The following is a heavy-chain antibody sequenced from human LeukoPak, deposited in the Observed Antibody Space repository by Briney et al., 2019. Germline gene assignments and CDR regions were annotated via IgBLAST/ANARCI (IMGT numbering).Heavy chain of an antibody. V-gene: IGHV4-39*01. CDR2: IYYSGNT. J-gene: IGHJ4*02. Sequence: SETLSLTCTVSGGSVSSSDYYWGWIRQPPGKGLEWIGTIYYSGNTYYIPSLKSRLTISVDTSRNQFSLKLSSVTAADTAVYYCARHSSSWSPGPDYWGPGTLVTVSS. CDR3: ARHSSSWSPGPDY. D-gene: IGHD6-13*01. CDR1: GGSVSSSDYY.